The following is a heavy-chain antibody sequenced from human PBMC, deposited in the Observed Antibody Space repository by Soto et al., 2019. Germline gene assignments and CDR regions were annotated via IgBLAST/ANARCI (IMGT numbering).Heavy chain of an antibody. CDR1: GFTFSSYA. Sequence: GGSLRLSCAASGFTFSSYAMHWVRQAPGKGLEWVAVISYDGSNKYYADSVKGRFTISRDNSKNTLYLQMNSLRAEDTAVYYCAREAAAGTGGFDRGYYYYGMDVWGQGTTVTVSS. D-gene: IGHD6-13*01. V-gene: IGHV3-30-3*01. CDR2: ISYDGSNK. CDR3: AREAAAGTGGFDRGYYYYGMDV. J-gene: IGHJ6*02.